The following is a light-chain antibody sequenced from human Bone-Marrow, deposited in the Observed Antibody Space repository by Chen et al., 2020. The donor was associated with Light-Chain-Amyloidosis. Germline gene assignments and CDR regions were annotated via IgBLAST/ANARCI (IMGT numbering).Light chain of an antibody. CDR2: DVS. Sequence: QSALTQPASVSGSPGQSITISCTGTRSDIGGYQYVSWYQQHPGEAPKLMIYDVSRRPSVVSNLFSGSKSGNTASLTISGLQAEDEADYYCSSYTPRTTLYVFGTGTKVTVL. J-gene: IGLJ1*01. V-gene: IGLV2-14*03. CDR3: SSYTPRTTLYV. CDR1: RSDIGGYQY.